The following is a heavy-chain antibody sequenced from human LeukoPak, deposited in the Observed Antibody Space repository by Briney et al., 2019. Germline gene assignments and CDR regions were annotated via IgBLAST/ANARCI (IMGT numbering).Heavy chain of an antibody. D-gene: IGHD1-26*01. CDR3: ARMYSGTYGGIDY. CDR1: GGSFSGYY. CDR2: INHSGST. V-gene: IGHV4-34*01. Sequence: SETLSLTCAVYGGSFSGYYWSWIRQPPGKGLEWIGEINHSGSTNYNPSLKSRVSLSVDTSRNQFSLKVNSVTAADTAVYYCARMYSGTYGGIDYWGQGTLVTVSS. J-gene: IGHJ4*02.